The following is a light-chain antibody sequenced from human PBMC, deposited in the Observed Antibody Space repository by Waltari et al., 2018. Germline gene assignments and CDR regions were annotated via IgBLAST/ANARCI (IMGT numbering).Light chain of an antibody. Sequence: ESVLTQAPGALSGARGERATLPGRASQSISRSYLAWYEQKRGQAPRRLIYGAPNRATGSPDRFSGSGSATDFTLTISRLAPEDFAVYYCPHYGSSPPTFGQATKAAL. J-gene: IGKJ1*01. V-gene: IGKV3-20*01. CDR2: GAP. CDR1: QSISRSY. CDR3: PHYGSSPPT.